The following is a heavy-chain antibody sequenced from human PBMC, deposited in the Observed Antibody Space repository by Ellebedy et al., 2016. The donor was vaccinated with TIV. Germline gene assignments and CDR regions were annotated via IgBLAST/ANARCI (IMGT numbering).Heavy chain of an antibody. CDR2: ISSGGSTT. D-gene: IGHD5-18*01. V-gene: IGHV3-23*01. J-gene: IGHJ6*02. Sequence: GESLKISCAASGFTFSIYAMSWVRQAPGKGLEWVPAISSGGSTTYYADSVKGRFTISRDNSKDTLYLQVSSLRVEDTAIYYCAKDFNPDTHLVHGMDVWGQGTTVTVSS. CDR1: GFTFSIYA. CDR3: AKDFNPDTHLVHGMDV.